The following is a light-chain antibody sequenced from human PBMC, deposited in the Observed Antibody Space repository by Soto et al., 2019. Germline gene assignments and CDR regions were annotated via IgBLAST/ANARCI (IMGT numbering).Light chain of an antibody. CDR3: VVCEGNLNGVV. J-gene: IGLJ2*01. V-gene: IGLV1-36*01. CDR1: RSNIGNNA. Sequence: QAVVTQPPSVSEAPRQRVTISCSGSRSNIGNNAVNWYHQLPGKAPKLLIYYDDLLSSGVSDRFSGSKSGTSASLAISGLQSEHEADYYCVVCEGNLNGVVFGGGTKLTVL. CDR2: YDD.